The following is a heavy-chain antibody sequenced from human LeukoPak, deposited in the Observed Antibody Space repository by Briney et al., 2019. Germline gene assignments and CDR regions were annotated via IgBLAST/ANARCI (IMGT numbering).Heavy chain of an antibody. CDR1: GVSFSGYY. J-gene: IGHJ6*02. V-gene: IGHV4-34*01. D-gene: IGHD3-22*01. CDR3: ARGTSLYSSGYYPFYYYYGMDV. Sequence: PSETLSLTCAVCGVSFSGYYWSWIRQPPGKGLEWIGEINHSGSTNYNPSLKSRVTISVDTSKNQFSLKLSSVTAADTVVYYCARGTSLYSSGYYPFYYYYGMDVWGQGTTVTVSS. CDR2: INHSGST.